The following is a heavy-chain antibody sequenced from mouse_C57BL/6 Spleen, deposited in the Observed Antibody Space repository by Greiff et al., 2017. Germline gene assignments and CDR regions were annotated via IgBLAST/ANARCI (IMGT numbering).Heavy chain of an antibody. D-gene: IGHD1-1*01. CDR3: TRESYYDSKFAY. J-gene: IGHJ3*01. CDR2: ISSGGDYI. Sequence: EVKLMESGEGLVKPGGSLKLSCAASGFTFSSYAMSWVRQTPEKRLEWVAYISSGGDYIYYADTVKGRFTISRDNARNTLYLQMSSLKSEDTAMYYCTRESYYDSKFAYWGQGTLVTVSA. V-gene: IGHV5-9-1*02. CDR1: GFTFSSYA.